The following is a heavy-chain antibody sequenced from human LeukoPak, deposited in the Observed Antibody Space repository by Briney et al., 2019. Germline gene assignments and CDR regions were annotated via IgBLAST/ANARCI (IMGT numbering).Heavy chain of an antibody. CDR2: ISAYNGNT. J-gene: IGHJ6*03. CDR1: GYTFTSYG. V-gene: IGHV1-18*01. Sequence: ASVKVSCKASGYTFTSYGISWVRQAPGQGLEWMGWISAYNGNTNYAQKLQGRVTMTTDTSTSTAYMELRSLRSDDTAMYYCARGVSLLLATAYYYYYMDVWGKGTTVTVSS. CDR3: ARGVSLLLATAYYYYYMDV. D-gene: IGHD2-15*01.